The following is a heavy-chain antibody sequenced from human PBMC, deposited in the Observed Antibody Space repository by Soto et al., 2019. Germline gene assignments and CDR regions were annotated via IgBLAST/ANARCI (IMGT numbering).Heavy chain of an antibody. CDR2: IYYSGST. J-gene: IGHJ6*03. CDR3: ASGGSGNRGSYYYYYYMDV. CDR1: GGSISSSSYY. D-gene: IGHD3-10*01. V-gene: IGHV4-39*07. Sequence: SETLSLTCTVSGGSISSSSYYWVWIRQPPGKGLEWIVNIYYSGSTNYNPSLKSRVTISVDTSKIPFSLKLSSVTAADTAVYYCASGGSGNRGSYYYYYYMDVWGKGTTVTVSS.